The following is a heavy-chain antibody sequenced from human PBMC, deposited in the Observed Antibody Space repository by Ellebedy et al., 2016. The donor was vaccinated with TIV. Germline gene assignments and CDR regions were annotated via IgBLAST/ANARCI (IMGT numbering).Heavy chain of an antibody. CDR3: ARDEKAIAAALYY. CDR1: IFTSNYW. J-gene: IGHJ4*02. V-gene: IGHV3-74*01. CDR2: VNSDESHI. D-gene: IGHD6-13*01. Sequence: GGSLRLXXVGSIFTSNYWMHWVRYALGKGVVWVSRVNSDESHIDYADSVKGRFTISRDNAKKTLYLQMDSLRPEDTAIYYCARDEKAIAAALYYWGLGTLVTVSS.